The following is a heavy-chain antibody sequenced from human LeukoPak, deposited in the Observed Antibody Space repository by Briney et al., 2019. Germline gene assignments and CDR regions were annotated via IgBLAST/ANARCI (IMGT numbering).Heavy chain of an antibody. CDR3: ARVSSKATVRGLITKKNYYYYYMDV. J-gene: IGHJ6*03. V-gene: IGHV3-7*01. CDR2: KKKNGSKK. D-gene: IGHD3-10*01. CDR1: GFTFSSYW. Sequence: GSLRLSCAASGFTFSSYWMSWVRQAPGKGLEGGANKKKNGSKKYYVDSVKGRFTISRDNAKNSLYLQMNSLRAEDTAVYYCARVSSKATVRGLITKKNYYYYYMDVWGKGTTVTISS.